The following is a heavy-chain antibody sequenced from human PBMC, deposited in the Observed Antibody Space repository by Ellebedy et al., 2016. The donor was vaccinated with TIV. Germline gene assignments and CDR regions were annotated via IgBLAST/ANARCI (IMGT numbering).Heavy chain of an antibody. Sequence: MPSETLSLTCTVSGGSISSYYWSWVRQPPGKGLEWIGYIYYSGSTNYNPSLKSRVTISVDTSKNQFSLKLSSVTAADTAVYYCARERGRYGHDYWGQGTLVTVSS. CDR3: ARERGRYGHDY. D-gene: IGHD5-18*01. CDR2: IYYSGST. CDR1: GGSISSYY. V-gene: IGHV4-59*12. J-gene: IGHJ4*02.